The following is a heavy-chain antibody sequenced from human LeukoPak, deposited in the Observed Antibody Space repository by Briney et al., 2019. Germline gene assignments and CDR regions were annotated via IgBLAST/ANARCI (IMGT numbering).Heavy chain of an antibody. CDR3: GIGYCSSTSCYSEEVLYDY. Sequence: GGSLRLSCAASGFTFSDYYMSWIRQAPGKGLEWVSYISSSGSTMYYADSVKGRFTISRDNAKNSLYLQMNSLRAEDTAVYYCGIGYCSSTSCYSEEVLYDYWGQGTLVTVSS. CDR1: GFTFSDYY. V-gene: IGHV3-11*04. J-gene: IGHJ4*02. CDR2: ISSSGSTM. D-gene: IGHD2-2*02.